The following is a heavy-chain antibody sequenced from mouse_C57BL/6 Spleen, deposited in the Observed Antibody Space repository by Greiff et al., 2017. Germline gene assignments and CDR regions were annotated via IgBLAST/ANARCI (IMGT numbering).Heavy chain of an antibody. J-gene: IGHJ3*01. CDR2: ISSGSSTI. CDR1: GFTFSDYG. CDR3: ASPFLTRDPWFAY. V-gene: IGHV5-17*01. Sequence: EVHLVESGGGLVKPGGSLKLSCAASGFTFSDYGMHWVRQAPEKGLEWVAYISSGSSTIYYADTVKGRFTISRDNAKNTLFLQMTSLRSEDTAMYYCASPFLTRDPWFAYWGQGTLVTVSA. D-gene: IGHD1-2*01.